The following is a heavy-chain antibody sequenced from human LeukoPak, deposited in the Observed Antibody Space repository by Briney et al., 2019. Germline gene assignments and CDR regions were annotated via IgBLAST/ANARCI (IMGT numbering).Heavy chain of an antibody. V-gene: IGHV1-18*01. CDR3: TRGSQNCASASCYNF. CDR2: ISAYNGNT. CDR1: GYTFSSFG. D-gene: IGHD2-2*02. J-gene: IGHJ4*02. Sequence: ASVKVSCKASGYTFSSFGISWVRQAPGQGLEWMGWISAYNGNTHYAQKLQGRVTMTTDTSTSTAYMELGSLTSEDTAVYYCTRGSQNCASASCYNFWGQGTLVTVSS.